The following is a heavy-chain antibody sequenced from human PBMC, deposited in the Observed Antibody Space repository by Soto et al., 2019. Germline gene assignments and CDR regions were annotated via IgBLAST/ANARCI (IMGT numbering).Heavy chain of an antibody. Sequence: QVQLVQSGAEVKKPGASVKVSCKASGYTFTSYGISWVRQAPGQGLEWMGWISAYNGNTNYAQKLQGRVTMTTDTSPSXXYMELRSLRSDDTAVYYCARDQPIQGAAINYGMDVWGQGTTVTVSS. D-gene: IGHD6-25*01. CDR2: ISAYNGNT. CDR1: GYTFTSYG. V-gene: IGHV1-18*01. J-gene: IGHJ6*02. CDR3: ARDQPIQGAAINYGMDV.